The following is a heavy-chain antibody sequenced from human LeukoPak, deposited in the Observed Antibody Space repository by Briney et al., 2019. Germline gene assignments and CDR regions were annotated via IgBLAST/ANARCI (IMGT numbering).Heavy chain of an antibody. V-gene: IGHV3-9*01. CDR3: ARGGECGGDCSRHVVYPVDY. CDR2: ISWNSGSI. Sequence: GGSLRLSCAASGFTFDDYAMHWVRQAPGKGLEWVSGISWNSGSIGYADSVKGRFTISRDNAKNSLDLQMNSLRAEDTAVYYCARGGECGGDCSRHVVYPVDYWGQGTLVTVSS. J-gene: IGHJ4*02. D-gene: IGHD2-21*02. CDR1: GFTFDDYA.